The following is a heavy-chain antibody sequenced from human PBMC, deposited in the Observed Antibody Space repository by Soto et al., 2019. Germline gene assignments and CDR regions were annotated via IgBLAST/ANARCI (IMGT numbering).Heavy chain of an antibody. CDR1: GYIFTTYG. J-gene: IGHJ6*02. Sequence: QIQLVQFGGEMARPGASVTIPYEASGYIFTTYGLSWVRQTPAHGLEWMGWISPDSGYTQHAQFFQGRVTMTRDTSRNTGYMTLRQRTSDDTGSYYCARDRPPGSLYGMDAWGQGTAVTVSS. V-gene: IGHV1-18*01. CDR3: ARDRPPGSLYGMDA. CDR2: ISPDSGYT.